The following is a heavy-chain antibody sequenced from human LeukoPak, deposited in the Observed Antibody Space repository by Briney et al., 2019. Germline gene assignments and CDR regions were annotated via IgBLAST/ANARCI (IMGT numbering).Heavy chain of an antibody. D-gene: IGHD5-18*01. J-gene: IGHJ4*02. CDR1: GFTFSSYW. Sequence: GGSLRLSCAASGFTFSSYWMDWLRQAPGKGLVWVSHIDSDGSTTNYADSVKGRFTISRDNAKNTLYLQMSSLRAEDTAMYYCARVYSYGTGDYWGQGTLVTVSS. CDR3: ARVYSYGTGDY. CDR2: IDSDGSTT. V-gene: IGHV3-74*01.